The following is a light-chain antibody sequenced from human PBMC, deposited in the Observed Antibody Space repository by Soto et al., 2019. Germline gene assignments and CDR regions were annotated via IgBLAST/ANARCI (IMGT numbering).Light chain of an antibody. Sequence: EIVLTQSPATLSVSPGESATLSCRASQSAGNFLAWYQQKPGQAPRLLIYGVSTRATGIPARFSGSESGTEFTLTISSLQSEDFAVYYCQQYNDWPFTFGPGTKVDI. CDR1: QSAGNF. J-gene: IGKJ3*01. CDR3: QQYNDWPFT. CDR2: GVS. V-gene: IGKV3-15*01.